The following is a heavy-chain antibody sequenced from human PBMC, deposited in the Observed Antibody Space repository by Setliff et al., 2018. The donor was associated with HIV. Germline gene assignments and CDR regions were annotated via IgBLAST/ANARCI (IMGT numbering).Heavy chain of an antibody. CDR1: GGSISSYY. CDR2: LYYSGTT. Sequence: PSETLSLTCTVSGGSISSYYWSWIRQPPGKGLEWIGSLYYSGTTYYNPSLKSRVTISVDTSKNQFSLKLSSVTAADTAVYYCARRQQLWLLYAFDIWGQGTMVTVSS. CDR3: ARRQQLWLLYAFDI. V-gene: IGHV4-59*05. J-gene: IGHJ3*02. D-gene: IGHD5-18*01.